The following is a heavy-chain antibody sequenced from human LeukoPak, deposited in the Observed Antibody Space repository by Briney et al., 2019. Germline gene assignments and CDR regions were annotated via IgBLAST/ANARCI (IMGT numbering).Heavy chain of an antibody. CDR2: IIPIFGTA. D-gene: IGHD4-23*01. V-gene: IGHV1-69*13. CDR3: ARLTTVVTDDHY. J-gene: IGHJ4*02. CDR1: GGTFSSYA. Sequence: ASVTVSCKASGGTFSSYAISWVRQAPGQGLEWMGGIIPIFGTANYAQKFQGRVTITADESTSTAYMELSSLRSEDTAVYYCARLTTVVTDDHYWGQGTLVTVSS.